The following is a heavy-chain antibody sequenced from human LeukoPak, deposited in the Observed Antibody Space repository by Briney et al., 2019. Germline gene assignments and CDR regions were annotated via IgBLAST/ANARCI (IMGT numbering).Heavy chain of an antibody. CDR3: ARMDYYGSGSPLY. Sequence: ASVKVSCKASGYTFTGYYMHWVRQAPGQGLEWMGWINPNSGGTNYAQKFQGRVTMTRDTFISTAYMELSRLRSDDTAVYYCARMDYYGSGSPLYWGQGTLVTVSS. J-gene: IGHJ4*02. V-gene: IGHV1-2*02. CDR2: INPNSGGT. CDR1: GYTFTGYY. D-gene: IGHD3-10*01.